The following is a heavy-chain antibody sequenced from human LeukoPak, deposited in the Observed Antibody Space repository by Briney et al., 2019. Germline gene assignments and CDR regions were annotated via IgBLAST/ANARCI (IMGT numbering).Heavy chain of an antibody. D-gene: IGHD6-13*01. CDR3: ARPTKEGSSWYWWFDP. CDR2: INHDGSST. J-gene: IGHJ5*02. CDR1: GFTFSSYW. Sequence: GGSLRLSCAASGFTFSSYWMHWVRQAPGKGLVWVSRINHDGSSTSYADSVKGRFTISRDNAKNTLYLQMNSLRAEDTAVYYCARPTKEGSSWYWWFDPWGQGTLVTVSS. V-gene: IGHV3-74*01.